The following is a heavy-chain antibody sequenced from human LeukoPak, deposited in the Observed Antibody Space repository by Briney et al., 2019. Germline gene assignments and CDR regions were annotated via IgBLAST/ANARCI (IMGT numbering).Heavy chain of an antibody. CDR1: GFTFSSYG. Sequence: GGSLRLSCAASGFTFSSYGMSWVRQAPGKGLEWVSAIRGTGGSTYYADSMKGRFTISRDNSKNTLYLQMNSLRAEDTAVYYCAKGLLAYCGGDCPNGGASDIWGQGTMVTVSS. J-gene: IGHJ3*02. CDR2: IRGTGGST. V-gene: IGHV3-23*01. D-gene: IGHD2-21*02. CDR3: AKGLLAYCGGDCPNGGASDI.